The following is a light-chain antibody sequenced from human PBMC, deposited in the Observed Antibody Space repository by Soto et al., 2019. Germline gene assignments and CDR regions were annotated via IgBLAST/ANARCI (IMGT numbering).Light chain of an antibody. V-gene: IGKV3-20*01. CDR2: GAS. J-gene: IGKJ1*01. CDR1: QSVNRNY. Sequence: EIVLTQSPGTLSLSPWERATLSCRASQSVNRNYIAWYQQKPGQAPRLLFYGASSRVTGIPQRLSGSGSGTDFTLTISRLEPEDFAVYYCHQYASSTGTFGQGTKVDIK. CDR3: HQYASSTGT.